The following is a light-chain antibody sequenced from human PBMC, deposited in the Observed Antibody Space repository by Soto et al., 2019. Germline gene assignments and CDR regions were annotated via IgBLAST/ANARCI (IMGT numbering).Light chain of an antibody. CDR3: QQLQGYPIT. J-gene: IGKJ5*01. CDR2: AAS. V-gene: IGKV1-5*01. Sequence: DLQMTQSPSTLSASLGDSVTIXXRASQSISRWLAWYQQKPGKAPKLXIYAASNFQSGVPSRFSGSGSGTHFTLTISSLQPEDFATYYCQQLQGYPITFGQGTRLEIK. CDR1: QSISRW.